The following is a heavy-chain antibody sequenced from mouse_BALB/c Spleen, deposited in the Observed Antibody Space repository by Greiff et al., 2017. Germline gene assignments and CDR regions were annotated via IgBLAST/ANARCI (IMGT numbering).Heavy chain of an antibody. CDR3: ARWTGNYPYAMDY. V-gene: IGHV1-14*01. J-gene: IGHJ4*01. Sequence: EVQLQQSGPELVKPGASVKMSCKASGYTFTSYVMHWVRQKPGQGLEWIGYINPYNDGTKYNEKFKGKATLTSDKSSSTAYMELSSLTSEDSAVYYCARWTGNYPYAMDYWGQGTSVTVSS. D-gene: IGHD2-1*01. CDR2: INPYNDGT. CDR1: GYTFTSYV.